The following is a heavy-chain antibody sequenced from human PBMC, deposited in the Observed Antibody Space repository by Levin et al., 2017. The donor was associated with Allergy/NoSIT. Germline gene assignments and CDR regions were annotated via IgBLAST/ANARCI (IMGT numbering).Heavy chain of an antibody. V-gene: IGHV3-15*01. CDR2: IKSKSDGGTT. D-gene: IGHD3/OR15-3a*01. Sequence: GGSLRLSCAASEFAFSNAWMSWVRQAPGKGLEWVGCIKSKSDGGTTEYAASVKGRFTISRDDSKSIAYLQMNSLKTEDTAVYYCTRDDFRPGPYFDYWGQGTQVTVSS. CDR3: TRDDFRPGPYFDY. CDR1: EFAFSNAW. J-gene: IGHJ4*02.